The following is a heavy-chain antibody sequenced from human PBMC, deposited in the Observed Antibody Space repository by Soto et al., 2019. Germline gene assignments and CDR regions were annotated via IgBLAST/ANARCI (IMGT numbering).Heavy chain of an antibody. CDR2: ISSSSIYI. CDR3: AKEGPGSSNWYVDS. Sequence: QVQLVESGGGLVKPGGSLRLSCAASGFTFSDYYMSWIRQAPGKGLEWLSYISSSSIYINYADSVKGRFTISRDNTKNSLYLQMNSLRAEDTAVYYCAKEGPGSSNWYVDSWGQGTLVTVSS. V-gene: IGHV3-11*05. D-gene: IGHD6-13*01. J-gene: IGHJ4*02. CDR1: GFTFSDYY.